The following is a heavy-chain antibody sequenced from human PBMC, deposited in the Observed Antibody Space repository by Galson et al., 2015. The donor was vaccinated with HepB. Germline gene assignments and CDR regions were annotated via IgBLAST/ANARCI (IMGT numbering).Heavy chain of an antibody. D-gene: IGHD4-17*01. CDR2: ISAYNGNT. V-gene: IGHV1-18*01. Sequence: SVKVSCKASGYTFTSYGISWVRQAPGQGLEWMGWISAYNGNTNYAQKLQGRVTMTTDTSTSTAYMELRSLRSDDTAVYYCARAYNGDYVHYYYYYMDVWGKGTTVTVSS. J-gene: IGHJ6*03. CDR3: ARAYNGDYVHYYYYYMDV. CDR1: GYTFTSYG.